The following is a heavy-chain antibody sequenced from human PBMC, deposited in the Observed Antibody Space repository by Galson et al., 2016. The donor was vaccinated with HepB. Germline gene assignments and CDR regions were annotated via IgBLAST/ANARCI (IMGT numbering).Heavy chain of an antibody. Sequence: SETLSLTCTVSGGSISSYYWSWIRQPPGKGLEWIGFIYYSGSTNYNPSPKSRVTISVDTSKNQFSLKLSSVTAADTAVYYCAGGEVGATPAFDIWGQGTMVTV. J-gene: IGHJ3*02. CDR3: AGGEVGATPAFDI. D-gene: IGHD1-26*01. V-gene: IGHV4-59*01. CDR2: IYYSGST. CDR1: GGSISSYY.